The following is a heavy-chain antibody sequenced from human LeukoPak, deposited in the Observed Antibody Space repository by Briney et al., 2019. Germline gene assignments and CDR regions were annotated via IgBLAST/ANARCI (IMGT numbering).Heavy chain of an antibody. CDR3: ARDRAWNYFDY. Sequence: GRSLRLSCAASGFTFSSYGMHWVRQAPGKGLEWVAVIWYDGSNKYYADSVKGRFTISRGNSKNTLYLQMNSLRAEDTAVYYCARDRAWNYFDYWGQGTLVTVSS. CDR1: GFTFSSYG. CDR2: IWYDGSNK. D-gene: IGHD3-3*01. J-gene: IGHJ4*02. V-gene: IGHV3-33*01.